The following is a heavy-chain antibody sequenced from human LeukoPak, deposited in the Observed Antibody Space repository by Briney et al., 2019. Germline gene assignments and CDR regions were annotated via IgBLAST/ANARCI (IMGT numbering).Heavy chain of an antibody. CDR3: ARRMGVYGSGSYYYFDY. Sequence: SETLSLTCAVYGGSFSGYYWSWIRQPPGKGLEWIGEINHSGSTNYNPSLKSRVTISVDTSKNQFSLKLSSVTAADTAVYYCARRMGVYGSGSYYYFDYWGQGTLVTVSS. V-gene: IGHV4-34*01. D-gene: IGHD3-10*01. CDR1: GGSFSGYY. J-gene: IGHJ4*02. CDR2: INHSGST.